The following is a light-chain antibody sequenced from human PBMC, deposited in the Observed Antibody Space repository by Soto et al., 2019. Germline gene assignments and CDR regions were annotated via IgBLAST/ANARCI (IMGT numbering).Light chain of an antibody. J-gene: IGKJ3*01. CDR3: QQSYTAPYT. CDR1: RRISNY. V-gene: IGKV1-39*01. Sequence: DIQMTQSPSSLSASVGDAVSLTCRASRRISNYLNWYQQKPGRAPKLLISGASSLQRGVPSRFSGSGSGTTFTLTITSLKPDDFAIYFCQQSYTAPYTFGPGTKVEIK. CDR2: GAS.